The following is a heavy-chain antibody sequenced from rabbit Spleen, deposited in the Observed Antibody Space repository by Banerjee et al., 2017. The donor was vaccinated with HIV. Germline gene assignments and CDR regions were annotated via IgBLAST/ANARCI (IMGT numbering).Heavy chain of an antibody. CDR3: ARDLTDVIGWNFGW. V-gene: IGHV1S7*01. Sequence: HLKESGGGLVQPGGSLKLSCTASGFTLSSYYMNWVRQAPGKGLEWIGYIDPVFGITYYANWVNGRFTISSDNAQNTVYLQLNSLTAADTATYFCARDLTDVIGWNFGWWGPGTLVTVS. CDR1: GFTLSSYY. D-gene: IGHD4-1*01. J-gene: IGHJ6*01. CDR2: IDPVFGIT.